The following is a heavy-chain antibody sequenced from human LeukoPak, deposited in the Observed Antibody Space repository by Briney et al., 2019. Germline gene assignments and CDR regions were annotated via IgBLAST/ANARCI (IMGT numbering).Heavy chain of an antibody. CDR2: IRSKAYGGTT. V-gene: IGHV3-49*04. Sequence: GGSLRLSCAASGFTFSSYAMSWVRQAPGKGLEWVGFIRSKAYGGTTEYAASVKGRFTISRDDSKSIAYLQMNSLKTEDTAVYYCTRDGGSYFSLTDYWGQGTLVTVSS. CDR3: TRDGGSYFSLTDY. D-gene: IGHD1-26*01. J-gene: IGHJ4*02. CDR1: GFTFSSYA.